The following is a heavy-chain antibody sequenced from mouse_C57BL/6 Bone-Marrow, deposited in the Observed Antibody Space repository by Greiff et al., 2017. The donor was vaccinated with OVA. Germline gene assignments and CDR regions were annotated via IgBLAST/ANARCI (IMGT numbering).Heavy chain of an antibody. CDR3: ARTLYGSRDY. D-gene: IGHD1-1*01. CDR2: INPGSGGT. V-gene: IGHV1-54*01. Sequence: QVQLQQSGAELVRPGTSVKVSCKASGYAFTNYLIEWVKQRPGQGLEWIGVINPGSGGTNYNEKFKGKATLTADKSSSTAYMQLSSLTSEDSAVYFCARTLYGSRDYWGQGTTLTVSS. CDR1: GYAFTNYL. J-gene: IGHJ2*01.